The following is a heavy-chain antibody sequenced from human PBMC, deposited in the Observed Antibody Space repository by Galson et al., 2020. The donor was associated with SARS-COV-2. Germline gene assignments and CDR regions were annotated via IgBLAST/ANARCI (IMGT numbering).Heavy chain of an antibody. CDR1: GFTFDDYA. CDR3: AKDISYYYGMDV. CDR2: ISWNSGSI. Sequence: GGSLRLSCAASGFTFDDYAMHWVRQAPGKGLEWVSGISWNSGSIGYADSVKGRFTISRDNAKNSLYLQMNSLRAEDTALYYCAKDISYYYGMDVWGQGTTVTVSS. J-gene: IGHJ6*02. V-gene: IGHV3-9*01.